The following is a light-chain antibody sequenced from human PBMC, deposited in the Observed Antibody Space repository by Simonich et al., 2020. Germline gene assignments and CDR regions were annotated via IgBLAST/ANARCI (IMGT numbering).Light chain of an antibody. J-gene: IGLJ3*02. CDR1: NIGSKS. V-gene: IGLV3-21*03. Sequence: SYVLTQPPSVSVAPGKTARITCGGNNIGSKSVHWYQQKPGQAPVLVVYEDSDRPSGFPERVSGSNSGNTATLTISRVEAGDEADYYCQVWDSSSDHPVFGGGTKLTVL. CDR3: QVWDSSSDHPV. CDR2: EDS.